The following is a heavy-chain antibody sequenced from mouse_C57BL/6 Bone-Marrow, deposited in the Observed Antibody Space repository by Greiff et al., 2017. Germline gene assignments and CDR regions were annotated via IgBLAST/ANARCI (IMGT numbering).Heavy chain of an antibody. Sequence: LQESGAELVKPGASVKLSCKASGYTFTSYWMHWVKQRPGQGLEWIGMIHPNSGSTNYNEKFKSKATLTVDKSSSTAYMQLSSLTSEDSAVYYCARVGWLLLRFAYWGQGTLVTVSA. CDR1: GYTFTSYW. CDR2: IHPNSGST. V-gene: IGHV1-64*01. J-gene: IGHJ3*01. CDR3: ARVGWLLLRFAY. D-gene: IGHD2-3*01.